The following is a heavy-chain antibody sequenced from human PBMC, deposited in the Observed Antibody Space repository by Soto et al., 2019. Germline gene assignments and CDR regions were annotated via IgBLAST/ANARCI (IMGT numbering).Heavy chain of an antibody. Sequence: EVQLVESGGGLVQPGGSLRLSCAASGFTFSSDWMHWVRQAAGKGLVWVSRINMDGSSTNYADSVKGRFTISRDNAKNTLYLQRSSLRADDTAVYYCARGPRGVYGNDFWGQGALVTVSS. J-gene: IGHJ4*02. CDR1: GFTFSSDW. V-gene: IGHV3-74*01. CDR3: ARGPRGVYGNDF. D-gene: IGHD2-8*02. CDR2: INMDGSST.